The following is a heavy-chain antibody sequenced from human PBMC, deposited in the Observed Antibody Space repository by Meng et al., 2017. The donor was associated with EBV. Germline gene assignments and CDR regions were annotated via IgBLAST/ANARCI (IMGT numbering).Heavy chain of an antibody. CDR3: ARGDYTNYPRWFDP. CDR2: IYYTGST. J-gene: IGHJ5*02. CDR1: GGSVNNESYY. Sequence: QVQLQESGPGLVKPSETLSLTCTVSGGSVNNESYYWVWIRQPPGKGLEYIGYIYYTGSTNYNSSLKSRVTISLDKSKNQFSLKLTSLTAADTAIYYCARGDYTNYPRWFDPWGQGTLVTVSS. D-gene: IGHD4-11*01. V-gene: IGHV4-61*01.